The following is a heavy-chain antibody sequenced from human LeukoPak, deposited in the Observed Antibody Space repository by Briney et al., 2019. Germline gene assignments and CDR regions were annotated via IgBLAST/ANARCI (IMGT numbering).Heavy chain of an antibody. CDR1: GYTFTSHG. V-gene: IGHV1-18*04. CDR2: ISGYNGNT. CDR3: ARLTYYSGSGAYVY. Sequence: ASVKVSCKASGYTFTSHGISWVRQAPGQELERMGWISGYNGNTNYAQKFQGRVNMTTDTSTSTAYMELRSLRSDDTAVYYCARLTYYSGSGAYVYWGQGTLVTVSS. J-gene: IGHJ4*02. D-gene: IGHD3-10*01.